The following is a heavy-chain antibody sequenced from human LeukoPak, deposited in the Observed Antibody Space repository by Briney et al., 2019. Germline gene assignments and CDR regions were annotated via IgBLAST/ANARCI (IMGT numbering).Heavy chain of an antibody. V-gene: IGHV4-34*01. CDR3: ARRGINYYYYMDV. J-gene: IGHJ6*03. CDR1: GGSFSGYY. D-gene: IGHD3-16*01. Sequence: SETLSLTCAVYGGSFSGYYWSWIRQPPGKGLERIGEINHSGSTNYNPSLKSRVTISVDTSKNQFSLKLSSVTAADTAVYYCARRGINYYYYMDVWGKGTTVTISS. CDR2: INHSGST.